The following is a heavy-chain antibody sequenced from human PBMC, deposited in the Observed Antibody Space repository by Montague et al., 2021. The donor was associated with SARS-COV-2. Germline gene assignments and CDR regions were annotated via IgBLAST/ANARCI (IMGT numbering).Heavy chain of an antibody. J-gene: IGHJ6*02. CDR3: TSGRERNYNVMDV. V-gene: IGHV6-1*01. CDR2: IYYRYKWYN. CDR1: GDSASRHRAT. D-gene: IGHD1-1*01. Sequence: CAISGDSASRHRATWNWLRQSPSPGLEWVGRIYYRYKWYNDYAVSVIGRVTINPATSKNQFSLQLNSVTPEDTAIYYCTSGRERNYNVMDVWGQGTTVTVSS.